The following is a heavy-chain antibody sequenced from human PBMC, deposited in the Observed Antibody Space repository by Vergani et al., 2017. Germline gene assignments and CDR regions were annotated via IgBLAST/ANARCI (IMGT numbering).Heavy chain of an antibody. CDR1: GFTFSSYE. V-gene: IGHV3-48*03. CDR3: ATSRGQLARKFDY. Sequence: EVQLVESGGGLVQPGGSLRLSCAASGFTFSSYEMNWVRQAPGKGLEWVSYISSSGSTIYYADSVKGRFTISRDNAKNSLYLQMNSLRAEDTAVYYCATSRGQLARKFDYWGQGTLVTVSS. D-gene: IGHD6-6*01. CDR2: ISSSGSTI. J-gene: IGHJ4*02.